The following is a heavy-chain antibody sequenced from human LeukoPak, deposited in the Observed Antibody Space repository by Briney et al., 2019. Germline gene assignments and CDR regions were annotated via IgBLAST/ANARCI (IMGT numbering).Heavy chain of an antibody. Sequence: PGGSLRLSCAASGFTFSSYWMRWVRQAPGKGLVWVSRISSDGRSTSYADSVKGRFTISRDNAKNTLYLQMSSLRAEDTAVYYCTRWYYYDSSGQEVDAFDIWGQGTMVTVSS. D-gene: IGHD3-22*01. J-gene: IGHJ3*02. CDR3: TRWYYYDSSGQEVDAFDI. CDR1: GFTFSSYW. V-gene: IGHV3-74*01. CDR2: ISSDGRST.